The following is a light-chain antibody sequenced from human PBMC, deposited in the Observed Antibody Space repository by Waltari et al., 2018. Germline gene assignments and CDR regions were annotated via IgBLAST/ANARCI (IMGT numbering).Light chain of an antibody. CDR1: SSDIGTYDY. CDR2: DVS. J-gene: IGLJ3*02. CDR3: SSFTTRSTWV. V-gene: IGLV2-14*03. Sequence: QFAPTQPASVSGSPGQSITIPCTGTSSDIGTYDYVSWYQQHPGEAPKLILYDVSHRPSGVPNRFSGSKSDNTASLTISGLQAEDESDYYCSSFTTRSTWVFGGGTKLTVL.